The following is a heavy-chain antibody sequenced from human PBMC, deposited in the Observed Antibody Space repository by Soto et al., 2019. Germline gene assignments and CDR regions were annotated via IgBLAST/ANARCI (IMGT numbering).Heavy chain of an antibody. D-gene: IGHD5-18*01. Sequence: GSLRLSCAASGFTFSSYAMSWVRQAPGKGLEWVSAISGSGGSTYYADSVKGRFTISRDNSKNTLYLQMNSLRAEDTAVYYCAKGGLGYNYGLTFDYWGQGTLVTVSS. CDR2: ISGSGGST. CDR1: GFTFSSYA. V-gene: IGHV3-23*01. J-gene: IGHJ4*02. CDR3: AKGGLGYNYGLTFDY.